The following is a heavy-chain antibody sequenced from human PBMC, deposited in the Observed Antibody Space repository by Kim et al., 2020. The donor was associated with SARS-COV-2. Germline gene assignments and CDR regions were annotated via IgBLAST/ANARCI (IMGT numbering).Heavy chain of an antibody. D-gene: IGHD3-3*01. V-gene: IGHV3-23*01. J-gene: IGHJ1*01. CDR3: VRGLFFRVH. CDR1: GFTFSDHA. CDR2: VSGDDSKT. Sequence: GGSLRLSCAASGFTFSDHAMSWVRQAPEKGLEWVASVSGDDSKTYYVDSVRGRFTISRDNSKNTLSLQMNSLKAEDTALYYCVRGLFFRVHWVKGT.